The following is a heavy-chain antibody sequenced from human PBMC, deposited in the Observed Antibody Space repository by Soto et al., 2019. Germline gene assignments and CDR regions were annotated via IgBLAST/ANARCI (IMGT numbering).Heavy chain of an antibody. CDR2: IYHTGRT. CDR1: GASISSDDYY. Sequence: SETLSRTCNVSGASISSDDYYWTWIRQPPGKGLEWIGYIYHTGRTSYNPALRSRLTISIDRSKNQFSPTLSSVSAADTALYYCARDQSSSPDFFDYWGQGTLVTVSS. J-gene: IGHJ4*02. CDR3: ARDQSSSPDFFDY. V-gene: IGHV4-30-4*01. D-gene: IGHD6-6*01.